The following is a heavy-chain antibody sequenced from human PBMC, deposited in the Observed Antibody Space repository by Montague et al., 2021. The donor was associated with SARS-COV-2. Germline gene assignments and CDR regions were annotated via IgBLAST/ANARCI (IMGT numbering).Heavy chain of an antibody. CDR2: ISGSGGST. V-gene: IGHV3-23*01. CDR3: AKDPHYDFWSGYYLDY. J-gene: IGHJ4*02. Sequence: SMRISCAASGFTFSNYAMSWVRQAPGKGLEWVSAISGSGGSTYYADSVKGRFTISRDNSKNTLYLQMNSLRAEDTAVYYCAKDPHYDFWSGYYLDYWGQGTLVTVSS. CDR1: GFTFSNYA. D-gene: IGHD3-3*01.